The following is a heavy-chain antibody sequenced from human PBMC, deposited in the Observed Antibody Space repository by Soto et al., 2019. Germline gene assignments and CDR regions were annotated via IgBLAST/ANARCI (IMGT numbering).Heavy chain of an antibody. J-gene: IGHJ3*02. CDR3: AKTYYYGSGSYLGAFDI. CDR1: GFTFSSYG. D-gene: IGHD3-10*01. CDR2: ISYDGSNK. V-gene: IGHV3-30*18. Sequence: QVQLVESGGGVVQPGRSLRLSCAASGFTFSSYGMHWVRQAPGKGLEWVAVISYDGSNKYYADSVKGRFTISRDNSKNTLYLQMNSLRAEDTAVYYCAKTYYYGSGSYLGAFDIWGHGTMVTVSS.